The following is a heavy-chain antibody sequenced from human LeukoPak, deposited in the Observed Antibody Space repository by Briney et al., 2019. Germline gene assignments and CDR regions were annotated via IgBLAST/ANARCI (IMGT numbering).Heavy chain of an antibody. J-gene: IGHJ4*02. V-gene: IGHV3-23*01. CDR1: GFIFSSYG. CDR3: AKWGRFYDSSGYYYVY. Sequence: PGGSLRLSCAASGFIFSSYGMSWVRQAPGKGLEWVSAISGSGGSTYYADSVKGRFTISRDNSKNTLYLQMNSLRAEDTAVYYCAKWGRFYDSSGYYYVYWGQGTLVTVSS. D-gene: IGHD3-22*01. CDR2: ISGSGGST.